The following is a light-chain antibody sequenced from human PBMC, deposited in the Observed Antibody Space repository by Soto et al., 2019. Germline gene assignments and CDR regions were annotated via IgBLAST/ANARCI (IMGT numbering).Light chain of an antibody. CDR1: QSVSSY. Sequence: IVLTQSPATLSLSPGEGATLSCRASQSVSSYLAWYQHKPDQAPRLLIYDASNRATGIPARFSGSGSGTDFTLTTSSLEPEDFAVYYCQQSNKWPRTFGQGTKVEIK. CDR3: QQSNKWPRT. V-gene: IGKV3-11*01. CDR2: DAS. J-gene: IGKJ1*01.